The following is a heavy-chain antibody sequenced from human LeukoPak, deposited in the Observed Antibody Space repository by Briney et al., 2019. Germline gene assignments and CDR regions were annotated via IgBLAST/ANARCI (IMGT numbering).Heavy chain of an antibody. D-gene: IGHD6-13*01. CDR1: GFTFSTYA. CDR2: VSGSGGST. CDR3: ASRGSSWYKYFQH. J-gene: IGHJ1*01. Sequence: GGSLRLSCAASGFTFSTYAMAWVRQAPGKGLEWVSGVSGSGGSTYYADSVKGRFTISRDNTKNTLYLQMNSLRAEDTAVYYCASRGSSWYKYFQHWGQGTLVTVSS. V-gene: IGHV3-23*01.